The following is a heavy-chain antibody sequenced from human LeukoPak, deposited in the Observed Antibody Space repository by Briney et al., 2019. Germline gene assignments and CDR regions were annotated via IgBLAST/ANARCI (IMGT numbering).Heavy chain of an antibody. D-gene: IGHD2/OR15-2a*01. J-gene: IGHJ4*02. V-gene: IGHV3-53*01. CDR1: GFTFDDYG. CDR2: IYSDNT. CDR3: ARESSTAAY. Sequence: PGGSLRLSCAASGFTFDDYGMSWVRQAPGKGLEWVSFIYSDNTHYSDSVKGRFTISRDNSKNTLYLQMNSLRAEDTAVYYCARESSTAAYWGQGTLVTVSS.